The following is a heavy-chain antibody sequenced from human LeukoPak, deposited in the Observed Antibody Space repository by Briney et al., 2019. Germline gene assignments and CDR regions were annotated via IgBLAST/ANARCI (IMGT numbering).Heavy chain of an antibody. V-gene: IGHV4-34*12. Sequence: SETRSLTCVVYGGSFSGFYWSCIRQPPGKVREWSGAIIHSGSTNYNPSLKSRVTISVDTSKNQFSLKLRSVTAADTAVYSCASEGSSWYDYWGQGTLVTVSS. CDR3: ASEGSSWYDY. CDR2: IIHSGST. CDR1: GGSFSGFY. J-gene: IGHJ4*02. D-gene: IGHD6-13*01.